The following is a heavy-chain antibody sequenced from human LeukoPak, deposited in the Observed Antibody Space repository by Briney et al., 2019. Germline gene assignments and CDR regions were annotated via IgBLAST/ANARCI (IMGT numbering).Heavy chain of an antibody. CDR1: GFAMSTYW. J-gene: IGHJ4*02. D-gene: IGHD2-2*01. Sequence: PGGSLRLSCAASGFAMSTYWMSWLRQAPGKGPEWVAHIKQDGRETYYVDSVKGRFTISRDNSKNSLYLQMNSLRTEDTALYYCAKDCSSTSCPLDYWGQGTLVTVSS. CDR2: IKQDGRET. CDR3: AKDCSSTSCPLDY. V-gene: IGHV3-7*03.